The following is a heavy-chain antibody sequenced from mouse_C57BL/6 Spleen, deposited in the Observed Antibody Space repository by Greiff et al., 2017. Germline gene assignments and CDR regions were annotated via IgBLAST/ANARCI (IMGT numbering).Heavy chain of an antibody. CDR1: GYAFSSYW. V-gene: IGHV1-80*01. CDR2: IYPGDGDT. CDR3: ARSYGNPYYAMDY. Sequence: VQLQQSGAELVKPGASVKISCKASGYAFSSYWMNWVKQRPGKGLEWIGQIYPGDGDTNYNGKFKGKSTLTADKSSSTAYMQLSSLTSEDSAVYFCARSYGNPYYAMDYWGQGTSVTVSS. D-gene: IGHD2-1*01. J-gene: IGHJ4*01.